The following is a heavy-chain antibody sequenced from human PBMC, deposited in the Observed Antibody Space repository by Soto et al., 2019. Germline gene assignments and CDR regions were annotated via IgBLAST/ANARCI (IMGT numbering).Heavy chain of an antibody. CDR2: IYHSGST. V-gene: IGHV4-4*02. D-gene: IGHD6-6*01. Sequence: PGGSLRLSCAASGFSFSSYGMYWVRQPPGKGLEWIGEIYHSGSTNYNPSLKSRVTISVDKSKNQFSLKLSSVTAADTAVYYCARDFVVVSSSAYYYYYGMDVWGQGTTVTVSS. CDR3: ARDFVVVSSSAYYYYYGMDV. J-gene: IGHJ6*02. CDR1: GFSFSSYG.